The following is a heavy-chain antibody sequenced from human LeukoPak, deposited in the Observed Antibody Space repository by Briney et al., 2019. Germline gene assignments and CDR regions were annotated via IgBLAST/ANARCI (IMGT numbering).Heavy chain of an antibody. Sequence: PGGSLRLSCAASGFAFSDYYMSWIRQAPGKGLEWVSYISSSGTTIYYADSVRGRFTISRDNAKNSLYLQMNSLRAEDTALYYCARADYGDYAGYFDLWGRGTLVTVSS. CDR1: GFAFSDYY. CDR2: ISSSGTTI. J-gene: IGHJ2*01. CDR3: ARADYGDYAGYFDL. D-gene: IGHD4-17*01. V-gene: IGHV3-11*04.